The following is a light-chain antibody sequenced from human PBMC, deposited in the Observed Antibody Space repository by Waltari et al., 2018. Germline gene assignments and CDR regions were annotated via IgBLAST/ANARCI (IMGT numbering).Light chain of an antibody. CDR3: SSYARSDNSVL. V-gene: IGLV2-23*01. J-gene: IGLJ2*01. Sequence: QSALTQPASVSGSPGQSITLPCTGSTSDVGGSHLVSWYRQFPNKAPQLIIYEGTRRPSGVSSRFSASKSGNTASLTISGLQAEDEALYFCSSYARSDNSVLFGGGTQLSVL. CDR2: EGT. CDR1: TSDVGGSHL.